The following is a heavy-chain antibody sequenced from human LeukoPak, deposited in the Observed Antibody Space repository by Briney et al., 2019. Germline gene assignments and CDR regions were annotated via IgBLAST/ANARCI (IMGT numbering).Heavy chain of an antibody. V-gene: IGHV5-51*01. CDR1: GYSFTSYW. J-gene: IGHJ4*02. D-gene: IGHD2-15*01. Sequence: GGSLQISCQGSGYSFTSYWIGWVRQVTGKGLEWMGIIYPGDSDTRYSPSFQGQVTVSADKSINTAYLQWSSLKASDTAMYYCARHPAGVVDYFDYWGQGTLVTVSS. CDR2: IYPGDSDT. CDR3: ARHPAGVVDYFDY.